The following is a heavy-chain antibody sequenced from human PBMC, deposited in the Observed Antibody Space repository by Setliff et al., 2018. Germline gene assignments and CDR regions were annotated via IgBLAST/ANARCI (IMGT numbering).Heavy chain of an antibody. J-gene: IGHJ5*02. CDR3: ARGNFYYFDRTGRGPNWFDP. D-gene: IGHD3-22*01. CDR2: ITDDGGTT. Sequence: GGSLRLSCAGSGFTFSSHWMYWVRQAPGKGLVWVSAITDDGGTTHYAGSVKGRFTIARDNSNSTLYLQMNSLRVEDTAVYYCARGNFYYFDRTGRGPNWFDPWGQGTLVTVSS. V-gene: IGHV3-74*01. CDR1: GFTFSSHW.